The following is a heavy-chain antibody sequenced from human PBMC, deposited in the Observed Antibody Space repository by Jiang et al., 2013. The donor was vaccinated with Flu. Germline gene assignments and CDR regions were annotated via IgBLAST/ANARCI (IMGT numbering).Heavy chain of an antibody. D-gene: IGHD3-10*01. Sequence: RLSCVASGFTFSNYWMTWVARLQGRGWSGWANIKEDGSDTNYADSVKGRFTISRDNSKNTLYLQMNSLRAEDTALYYCARDPRGDFYGSGSRFDYWGQGTLVTVSS. CDR1: GFTFSNYW. CDR3: ARDPRGDFYGSGSRFDY. J-gene: IGHJ4*02. V-gene: IGHV3-7*01. CDR2: IKEDGSDT.